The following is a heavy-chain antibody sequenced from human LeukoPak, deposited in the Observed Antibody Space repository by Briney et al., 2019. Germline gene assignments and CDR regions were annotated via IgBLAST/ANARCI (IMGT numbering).Heavy chain of an antibody. J-gene: IGHJ6*03. V-gene: IGHV4-30-4*08. CDR3: ARDGGAWQLGFDYYYMDV. CDR1: GGSISSGDYY. Sequence: KASQTLSLTCTVSGGSISSGDYYWSWIRQPPGKGLEWIGYIYYSGSTYYNPSLKSRVTISVDTSKNQFSLKLSSVTAADTAVYYCARDGGAWQLGFDYYYMDVWGKGTTVTVSS. D-gene: IGHD6-6*01. CDR2: IYYSGST.